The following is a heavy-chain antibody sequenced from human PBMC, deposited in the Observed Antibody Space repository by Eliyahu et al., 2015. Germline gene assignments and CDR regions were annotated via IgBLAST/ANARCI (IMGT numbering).Heavy chain of an antibody. J-gene: IGHJ3*01. CDR2: IYSSGKT. CDR1: GGSVSTGPYY. V-gene: IGHV4-31*01. D-gene: IGHD5-12*01. CDR3: ARAGEYSGYDLPEAFDV. Sequence: QVQLQESGPGLVKTSQTLSLTCTVSGGSVSTGPYYWGWIRQPPGKGLEWIGYIYSSGKTYYNGSLQRLIAISMDTSTNQFSLRLSSVTAADTAVYYCARAGEYSGYDLPEAFDVWGHGTMVTVSS.